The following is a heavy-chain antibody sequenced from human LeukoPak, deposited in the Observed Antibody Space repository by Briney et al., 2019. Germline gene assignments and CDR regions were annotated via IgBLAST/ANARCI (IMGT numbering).Heavy chain of an antibody. D-gene: IGHD3-3*01. Sequence: PSETLSLTCTVSGGSISSYYWSWIRQPPGKGLEWIGYIYYSGSTNYNPSLKSRVTISVDTSKSQFSLKLSSVTAADTAVYYCARADYDFWSGTHNWFDPWGQGTLVTVSS. V-gene: IGHV4-59*01. CDR1: GGSISSYY. CDR3: ARADYDFWSGTHNWFDP. J-gene: IGHJ5*02. CDR2: IYYSGST.